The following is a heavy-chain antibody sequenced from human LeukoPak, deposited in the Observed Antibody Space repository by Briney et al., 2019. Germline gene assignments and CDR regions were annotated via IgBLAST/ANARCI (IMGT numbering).Heavy chain of an antibody. Sequence: AASVKVSCKASGGTFSSYAISWVRQAPGQGLEWMGGIIPIFGTANYAQKFQGRVTITADKSTSTAYMELSSLRSEDTAVYYCARGGSVHNWNYGNYYMDVWGKGTTVTVSS. CDR3: ARGGSVHNWNYGNYYMDV. J-gene: IGHJ6*03. CDR1: GGTFSSYA. CDR2: IIPIFGTA. D-gene: IGHD1-7*01. V-gene: IGHV1-69*06.